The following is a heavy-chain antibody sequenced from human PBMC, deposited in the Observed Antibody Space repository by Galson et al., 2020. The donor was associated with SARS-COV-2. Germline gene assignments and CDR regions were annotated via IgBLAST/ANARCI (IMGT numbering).Heavy chain of an antibody. CDR1: GYTFTSYG. D-gene: IGHD2-15*01. CDR2: ISAYNGNT. V-gene: IGHV1-18*01. CDR3: ARVGDRAPAAVVAATYYYGMDV. J-gene: IGHJ6*02. Sequence: ASVKVSCKASGYTFTSYGISWVRQAPGQGLEWMGWISAYNGNTNYAQKLQGRVTMTTDTSTSTAYMELRSLRSDDTAVYYCARVGDRAPAAVVAATYYYGMDVWGQGTTVTVSS.